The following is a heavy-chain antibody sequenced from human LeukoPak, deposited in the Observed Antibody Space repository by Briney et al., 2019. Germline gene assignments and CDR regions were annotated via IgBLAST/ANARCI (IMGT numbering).Heavy chain of an antibody. CDR2: IYPGDSDT. CDR1: GYIFTSYW. V-gene: IGHV5-51*01. J-gene: IGHJ4*02. D-gene: IGHD4-23*01. CDR3: ARRSYGGKDFDY. Sequence: GESLKISCQGSGYIFTSYWITWVRQMPGKGLEWMGIIYPGDSDTKYSPSFQGQVTISADKSISTAYLQWSSLRASDTAMYYCARRSYGGKDFDYWGQGTLVTVSS.